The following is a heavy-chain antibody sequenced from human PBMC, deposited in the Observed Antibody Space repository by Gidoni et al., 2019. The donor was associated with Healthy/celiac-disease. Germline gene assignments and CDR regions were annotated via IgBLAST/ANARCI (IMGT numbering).Heavy chain of an antibody. D-gene: IGHD6-13*01. Sequence: EVQLVESGGGLVQPGRSLRLSCTASGFTFGDYAMSWVRQAPGKGLEWVGFIRSKAYGGTTEYAASVKGRFTISRDDSKSIAYLQMNSLKTEDTAVYYCTRDDPYDSSWYYFDYWGQGTLVTVSS. CDR1: GFTFGDYA. CDR3: TRDDPYDSSWYYFDY. CDR2: IRSKAYGGTT. J-gene: IGHJ4*02. V-gene: IGHV3-49*04.